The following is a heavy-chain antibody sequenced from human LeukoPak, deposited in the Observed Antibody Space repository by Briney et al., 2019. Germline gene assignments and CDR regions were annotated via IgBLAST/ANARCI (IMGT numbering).Heavy chain of an antibody. D-gene: IGHD2-2*01. CDR2: ISGSGGST. V-gene: IGHV3-23*01. J-gene: IGHJ6*02. Sequence: PGRSLRLSCAASGFTFSSYAMSWVRQAPGKGLEWVSAISGSGGSTYYADSVKGRFTISRDNSKNTLYLQMNSLRAEDTAVYYCAKTSSIVVVPAAMEDVWGQGTTVTVSS. CDR3: AKTSSIVVVPAAMEDV. CDR1: GFTFSSYA.